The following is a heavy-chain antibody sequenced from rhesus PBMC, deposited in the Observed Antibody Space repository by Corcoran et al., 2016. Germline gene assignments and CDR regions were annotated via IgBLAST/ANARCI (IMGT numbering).Heavy chain of an antibody. CDR1: GGSIRGYL. CDR3: EIGRPTRCSTWIQLHPREYFEC. J-gene: IGHJ1*01. CDR2: LGSRGGT. D-gene: IGHD5-12*01. Sequence: QVLLQESVPGLVKPSETLSLTCAVSGGSIRGYLSGWCRPSPVKGFEWPWVLGSRGGTSHNPPRSSGGTTSTRASYTQCSRKRGAVTAADTAVYYCEIGRPTRCSTWIQLHPREYFECWGQGALVTVSS. V-gene: IGHV4-165*01.